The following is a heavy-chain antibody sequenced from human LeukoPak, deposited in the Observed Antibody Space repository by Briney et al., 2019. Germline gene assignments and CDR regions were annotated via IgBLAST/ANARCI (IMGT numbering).Heavy chain of an antibody. CDR1: GFTFISNA. CDR3: AKGGLKTIFGVAITESFDY. CDR2: ISGSGDRT. Sequence: GGSLILSCEASGFTFISNAMSWIRQAPGKGLEWVSSISGSGDRTYYADSVKGRVTISRDNSKNTLYLQTNSLRVEDTAVYYCAKGGLKTIFGVAITESFDYWGQGTLATVSS. J-gene: IGHJ4*02. D-gene: IGHD3-3*01. V-gene: IGHV3-23*01.